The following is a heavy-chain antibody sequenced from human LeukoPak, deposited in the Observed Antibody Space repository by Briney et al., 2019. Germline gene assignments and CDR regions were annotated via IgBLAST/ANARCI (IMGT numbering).Heavy chain of an antibody. D-gene: IGHD4-17*01. CDR2: MNPNSGNI. CDR1: GYTLTSYD. V-gene: IGHV1-8*03. J-gene: IGHJ4*02. CDR3: ARGRGSPYGDYGPVDY. Sequence: ASVKVSCKASGYTLTSYDINWVRQATGQGLEWMGWMNPNSGNIVYAQKFHGRVTITRNTSIGTAYMELSSLRSEDTAVYYCARGRGSPYGDYGPVDYWGQGTLVTVSS.